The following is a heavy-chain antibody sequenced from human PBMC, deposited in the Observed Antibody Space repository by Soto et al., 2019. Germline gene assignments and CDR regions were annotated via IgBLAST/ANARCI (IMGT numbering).Heavy chain of an antibody. CDR2: ISWNSGSI. D-gene: IGHD1-20*01. CDR3: AKDRYRLAFDI. V-gene: IGHV3-9*01. J-gene: IGHJ3*02. Sequence: GGSLRLSCAASGFTFDDYAMHWVRQAPGKGLEWVSGISWNSGSISYADSVKGRFTISRDNAKNSLYLQMNSLRAEDTALYYCAKDRYRLAFDIWGQGTMVTVSS. CDR1: GFTFDDYA.